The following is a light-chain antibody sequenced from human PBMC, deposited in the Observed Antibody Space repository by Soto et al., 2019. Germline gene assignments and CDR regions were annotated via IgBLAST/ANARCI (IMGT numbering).Light chain of an antibody. Sequence: QSALTQPASVSGSTGQSITISCTGTINDVGTYDSVSWYQQHPGKAPKLMIYEVSSRPSGVSNRFSGFKSGNTACLTISGLQAEDEDDYCCSSFTTTSTLVFGGGTQMTVL. V-gene: IGLV2-14*01. CDR1: INDVGTYDS. CDR2: EVS. J-gene: IGLJ3*02. CDR3: SSFTTTSTLV.